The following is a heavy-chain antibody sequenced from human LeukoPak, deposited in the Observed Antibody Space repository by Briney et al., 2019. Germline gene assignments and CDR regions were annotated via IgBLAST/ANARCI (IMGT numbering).Heavy chain of an antibody. CDR1: GFTFSSYG. D-gene: IGHD1-26*01. CDR3: ARDFRYSGSYQGFDY. Sequence: GGSLRLSCAASGFTFSSYGMHWVRQAPGKGLEWVAIISYDGSNKYYADSVKGRFTISRDNPKNTLSLQMNSLRAEDTAMYYCARDFRYSGSYQGFDYWGQGTLVTVSS. CDR2: ISYDGSNK. V-gene: IGHV3-30*03. J-gene: IGHJ4*02.